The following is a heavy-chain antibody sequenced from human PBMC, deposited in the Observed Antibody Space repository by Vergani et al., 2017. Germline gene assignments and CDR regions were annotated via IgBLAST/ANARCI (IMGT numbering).Heavy chain of an antibody. J-gene: IGHJ6*02. CDR3: ARAKYCGGDCPRNYYYGMDV. Sequence: EVQLVESGGGLVKPGGSLRLSCAASGFTFSSYSMNWVRQAPGKGLEWVSSISSSSSYIYYADSVKGRFTISRDNAKNTLYLQMNSLRAEDTAVYYCARAKYCGGDCPRNYYYGMDVWGQGSTVTVSS. CDR1: GFTFSSYS. V-gene: IGHV3-21*01. D-gene: IGHD2-21*02. CDR2: ISSSSSYI.